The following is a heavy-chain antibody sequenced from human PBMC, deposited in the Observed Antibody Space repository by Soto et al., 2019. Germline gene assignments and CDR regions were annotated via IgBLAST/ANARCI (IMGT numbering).Heavy chain of an antibody. J-gene: IGHJ4*02. CDR2: IIPIFGTA. CDR3: VSGRTVDRTLAFDY. V-gene: IGHV1-69*13. CDR1: GGTFSRNG. Sequence: SVKVSCKASGGTFSRNGISWVRQAPGQGLEWMGGIIPIFGTANYAQKFQARVTITADESTSTAYMELSSLRSEDTAVYSCVSGRTVDRTLAFDYWGQVTLVTVSS. D-gene: IGHD5-12*01.